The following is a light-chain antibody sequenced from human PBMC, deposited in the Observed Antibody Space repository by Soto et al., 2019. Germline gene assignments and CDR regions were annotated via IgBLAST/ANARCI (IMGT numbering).Light chain of an antibody. Sequence: QSVLTQPASVSGSLGQSITISCTGTTSDIGGYDRVSWYQQHPGKAPKLMISNVSFRPSGVSYRFSGSKSGNTASLTISGLQAVDERDYYCSSYTATDSWVFGGGTQLTVL. V-gene: IGLV2-14*01. CDR2: NVS. CDR1: TSDIGGYDR. J-gene: IGLJ3*02. CDR3: SSYTATDSWV.